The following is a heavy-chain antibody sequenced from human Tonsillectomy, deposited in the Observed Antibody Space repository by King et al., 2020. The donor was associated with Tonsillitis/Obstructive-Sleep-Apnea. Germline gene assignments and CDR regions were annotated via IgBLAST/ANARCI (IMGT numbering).Heavy chain of an antibody. J-gene: IGHJ6*03. Sequence: QLQESGPGLVKPSETLSLTCTVSGGSISSSSYYWGWIRQPPGKGLEWIGSIYYSGSTYYNPSLKSRVTISVDTSKNQFSLKLSSVTAADTAVYYCARRVPYYYYYMDVWGKGTTVTVSS. V-gene: IGHV4-39*01. CDR1: GGSISSSSYY. CDR3: ARRVPYYYYYMDV. CDR2: IYYSGST.